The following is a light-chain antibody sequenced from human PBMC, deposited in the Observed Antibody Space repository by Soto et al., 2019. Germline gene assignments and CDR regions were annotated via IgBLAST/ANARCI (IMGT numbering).Light chain of an antibody. J-gene: IGKJ1*01. CDR3: QQSYNNPQT. CDR1: QGIRND. Sequence: DIHMTQSPSTLSASVGYRFTITCRASQGIRNDLGWYQQKPGQAPKLLIYTASTLPSGVPSRFSGSRPGTNFTLTISSLPPEDFETYYCQQSYNNPQTFGQGTKVDIK. CDR2: TAS. V-gene: IGKV1-39*01.